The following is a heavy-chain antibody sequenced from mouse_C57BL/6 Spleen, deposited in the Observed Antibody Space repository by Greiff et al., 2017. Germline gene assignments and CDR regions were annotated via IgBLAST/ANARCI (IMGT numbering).Heavy chain of an antibody. Sequence: QVQLQQSGAELVKPGASVKISCKASGYAFSSYWMNWVKQRPGKGLEWIGQIYPGDGDTNYNGKFKGKDTLTADKSSSTAYMQLSSLTSEDSAVYFCAREGYGSSYWYFDVWGTGTTVTVSS. V-gene: IGHV1-80*01. CDR3: AREGYGSSYWYFDV. CDR2: IYPGDGDT. D-gene: IGHD1-1*01. J-gene: IGHJ1*03. CDR1: GYAFSSYW.